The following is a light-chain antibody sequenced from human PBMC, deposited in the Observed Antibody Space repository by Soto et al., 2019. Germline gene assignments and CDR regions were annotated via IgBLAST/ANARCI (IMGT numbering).Light chain of an antibody. V-gene: IGKV1-9*01. CDR3: QQLNSYPKTPLT. J-gene: IGKJ4*01. CDR2: AAS. CDR1: QGISSY. Sequence: IQLTQSPSSLSASVGDRVTITCRASQGISSYLAWYQQKPGKAPKFLIYAASTLQSGVPSRFSGSGSGTDFTLTISSLQPQDFATYYCQQLNSYPKTPLTFGGGTKVDIK.